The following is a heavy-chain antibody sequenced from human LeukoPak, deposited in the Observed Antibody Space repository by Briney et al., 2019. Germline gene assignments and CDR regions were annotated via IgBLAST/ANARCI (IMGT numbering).Heavy chain of an antibody. Sequence: ASVKVSCKASGYTFTDYYMHWVRQAPGQGLEWMGIINPSGGSTSYAQKFQGRVTMTRDMSTSTVYMELSSLRSEDTAVYYCAREWFGDPNPLGAFDIWGQGTMVTVSS. D-gene: IGHD3-10*01. V-gene: IGHV1-46*01. CDR3: AREWFGDPNPLGAFDI. CDR1: GYTFTDYY. CDR2: INPSGGST. J-gene: IGHJ3*02.